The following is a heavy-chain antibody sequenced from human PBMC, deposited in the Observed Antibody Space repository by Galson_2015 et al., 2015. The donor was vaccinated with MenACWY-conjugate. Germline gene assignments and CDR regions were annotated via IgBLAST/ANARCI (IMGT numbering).Heavy chain of an antibody. J-gene: IGHJ4*02. CDR3: ARGNGYSYGRPFDY. Sequence: SETLSLTCTISGGSISSYYWSWIRQPPGKGLEWIGYIYYSGSTNYNPSLKSRVTISVDTSKNQFSLKLSSVTPADTAVYYCARGNGYSYGRPFDYWGQGTLVTVSS. V-gene: IGHV4-59*01. D-gene: IGHD5-18*01. CDR2: IYYSGST. CDR1: GGSISSYY.